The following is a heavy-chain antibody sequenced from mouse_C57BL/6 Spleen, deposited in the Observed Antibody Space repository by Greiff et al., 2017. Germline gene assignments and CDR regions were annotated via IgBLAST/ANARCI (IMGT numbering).Heavy chain of an antibody. V-gene: IGHV5-17*01. CDR1: GFTFSDYG. CDR2: ISSGSSTI. J-gene: IGHJ3*01. D-gene: IGHD2-4*01. Sequence: EVQLVESGGGLVKPGGSLKLSCAASGFTFSDYGMHWVRQAPEKGLEWVAYISSGSSTIYYAATVKGRFTISRDNAKNTLFLQMTSLRSEDTAMYYCARKDDYAWFAYWGQGTLVTVSA. CDR3: ARKDDYAWFAY.